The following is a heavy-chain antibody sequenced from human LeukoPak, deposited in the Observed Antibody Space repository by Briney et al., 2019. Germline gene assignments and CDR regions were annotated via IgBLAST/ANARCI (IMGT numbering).Heavy chain of an antibody. CDR1: GGSIRSGYYY. D-gene: IGHD3-22*01. CDR2: IYDSGST. Sequence: SETLSLTCTVSGGSIRSGYYYWGWIRQPPGKGLEWIGSIYDSGSTYYNPSLKSRVTISVDKSKNQFSLKLSSVTAADTAVYYCARDPDSSGGFDYWGQGTLVTVSS. J-gene: IGHJ4*02. CDR3: ARDPDSSGGFDY. V-gene: IGHV4-39*07.